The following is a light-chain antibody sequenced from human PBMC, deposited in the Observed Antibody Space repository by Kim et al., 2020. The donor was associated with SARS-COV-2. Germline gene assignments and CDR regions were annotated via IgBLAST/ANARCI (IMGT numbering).Light chain of an antibody. V-gene: IGLV2-14*04. CDR1: SSDVGGYIQ. CDR3: ASFTSSTTWV. J-gene: IGLJ3*02. CDR2: DVS. Sequence: GQSSTISCTGTSSDVGGYIQVSWYRQHPGKAPKLIIYDVSKRPSGASDRFSGSKSANTASLTISGLQAEDEAEYYCASFTSSTTWVFGGGTQLTVL.